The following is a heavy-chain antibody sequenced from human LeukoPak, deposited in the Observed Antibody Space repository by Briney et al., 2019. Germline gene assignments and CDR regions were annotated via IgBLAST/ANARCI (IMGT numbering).Heavy chain of an antibody. CDR3: ARVFGSDYGDDVYFDY. D-gene: IGHD4-17*01. J-gene: IGHJ4*02. CDR1: EFTFSSYE. CDR2: ISGGGDTT. V-gene: IGHV3-48*03. Sequence: GGSLRLSCSASEFTFSSYEMNWVRQAPGKGLEWVSYISGGGDTTLYADSVKGRFTTSRDNAKNSLYLQLTSLRAEDTAVYYCARVFGSDYGDDVYFDYWGQGTLVTVSS.